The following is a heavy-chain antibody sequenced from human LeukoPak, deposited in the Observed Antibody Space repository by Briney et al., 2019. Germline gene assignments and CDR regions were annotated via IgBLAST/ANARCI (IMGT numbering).Heavy chain of an antibody. CDR3: ARDSSSWYHLDY. D-gene: IGHD6-13*01. CDR1: GYTFPSYF. Sequence: ASVKVSCKASGYTFPSYFMHWVRQAPRQGLEWTGIINPTGGSTTYAQKFQGRVTMTRDTSTSTVYMELSSLRSEDTAVYYCARDSSSWYHLDYWGQGTLVTVSS. CDR2: INPTGGST. V-gene: IGHV1-46*01. J-gene: IGHJ4*02.